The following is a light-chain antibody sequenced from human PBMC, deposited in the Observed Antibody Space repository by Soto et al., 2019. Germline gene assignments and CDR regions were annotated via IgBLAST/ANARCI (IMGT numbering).Light chain of an antibody. J-gene: IGKJ3*01. CDR2: AAS. Sequence: AIRMTQSPSSLSASTGDRVTITCRASQGISSYLAWYQQKPGKAPKLLIYAASTLQSGVPSRFSGSGSATDFTLTIRSLQSEDFATYYCQQYYSYPPSFGPGTKVDIK. CDR3: QQYYSYPPS. CDR1: QGISSY. V-gene: IGKV1-8*01.